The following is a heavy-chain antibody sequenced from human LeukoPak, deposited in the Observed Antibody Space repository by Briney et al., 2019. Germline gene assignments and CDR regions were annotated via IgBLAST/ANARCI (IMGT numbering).Heavy chain of an antibody. CDR2: IKQDGSEK. J-gene: IGHJ4*02. D-gene: IGHD6-19*01. V-gene: IGHV3-7*01. CDR1: GFTFRNYW. Sequence: GGSLRLSCGASGFTFRNYWMSWVRQTPGKGLEWVANIKQDGSEKYYVDSVKGRFTISRDNANNSLYLQMNSLRAEDSALYYCSRDGNTGSGWYWAYWGQGTMVTVSS. CDR3: SRDGNTGSGWYWAY.